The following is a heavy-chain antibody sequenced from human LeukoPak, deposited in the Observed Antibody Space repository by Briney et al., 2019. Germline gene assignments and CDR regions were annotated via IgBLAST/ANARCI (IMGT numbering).Heavy chain of an antibody. V-gene: IGHV3-23*01. D-gene: IGHD3-3*01. CDR1: GFTFSSQA. J-gene: IGHJ4*02. CDR3: ATTYYDFWSGYSGGDS. Sequence: PGGSLRLSCAASGFTFSSQAMSWVRQAPGKGLEWVSAISGSSGSTYYADSVKGRFTISRDNSKNTLYLQMNSLRAKDTAVYYCATTYYDFWSGYSGGDSWGQGTLVTVSS. CDR2: ISGSSGST.